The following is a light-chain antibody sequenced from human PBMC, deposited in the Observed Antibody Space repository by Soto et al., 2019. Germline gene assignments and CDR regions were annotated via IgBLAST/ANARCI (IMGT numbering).Light chain of an antibody. CDR3: QPSYSIFMYT. V-gene: IGKV1-39*01. CDR1: QSISSY. J-gene: IGKJ2*01. Sequence: DIQITQSPSTLSSSVLDTFTVTCRSSQSISSYLNWYQQKPGKAPKLLIYAASSLQSGVPSRFSGSGSGTDFTLTISSLQPEDFATYYCQPSYSIFMYTFGQGTKVDIK. CDR2: AAS.